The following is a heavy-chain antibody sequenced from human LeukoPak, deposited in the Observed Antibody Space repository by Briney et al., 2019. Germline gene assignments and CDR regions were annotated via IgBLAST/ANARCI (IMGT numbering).Heavy chain of an antibody. CDR2: IGGSGGST. CDR3: ARDAAVASAFDY. CDR1: GFTFSSYA. V-gene: IGHV3-23*01. Sequence: GGSLRLSCAASGFTFSSYAMSWVRQAPGKGLEWVSAIGGSGGSTYYADSVKGRFTISRDNSKNSLYLQMNSLRAEDTAVYYCARDAAVASAFDYWGQGTLVTVSS. J-gene: IGHJ4*02. D-gene: IGHD6-19*01.